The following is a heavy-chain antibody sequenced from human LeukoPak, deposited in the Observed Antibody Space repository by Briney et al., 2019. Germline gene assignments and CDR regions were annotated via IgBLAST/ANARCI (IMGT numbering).Heavy chain of an antibody. CDR3: AKDHGGGY. CDR1: GFTFGDYA. D-gene: IGHD3-16*01. Sequence: GGSLRLSCTASGFTFGDYAMSWVRQAPGKGLEWVGFIRSKAYGGTTEYAASVKGRFTISRDDSKSIAYLQMNSLRAEDTAVYYCAKDHGGGYWGQGTLVTVSS. CDR2: IRSKAYGGTT. V-gene: IGHV3-49*04. J-gene: IGHJ4*02.